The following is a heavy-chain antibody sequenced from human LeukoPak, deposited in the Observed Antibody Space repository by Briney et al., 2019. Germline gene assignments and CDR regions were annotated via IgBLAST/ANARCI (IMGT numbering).Heavy chain of an antibody. CDR3: AKRPSDYGDYVSYFDY. J-gene: IGHJ4*02. V-gene: IGHV3-30*18. Sequence: GGSLRLSCAASGFSFISYGMHWVRQAPGKGLEWVGVISDDGRRKDYADSVKGRFTISRDNSKATMYLQMNSLRAEDTAVYYCAKRPSDYGDYVSYFDYWGQGTLVTVSS. CDR1: GFSFISYG. D-gene: IGHD4-17*01. CDR2: ISDDGRRK.